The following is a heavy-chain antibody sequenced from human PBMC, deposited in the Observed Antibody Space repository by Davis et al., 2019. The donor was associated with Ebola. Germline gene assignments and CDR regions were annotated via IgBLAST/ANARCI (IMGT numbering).Heavy chain of an antibody. Sequence: AASVKVSCKASGYSFTPYTIHWVRQAPGQRLEWMGWINAGNGNTKYSQKFQGRVTITRDTSANTAYMEQSSLRSEDTAVYSCEREWERYFDYWGQGTLVPVSS. CDR2: INAGNGNT. CDR1: GYSFTPYT. CDR3: EREWERYFDY. J-gene: IGHJ4*02. V-gene: IGHV1-3*01. D-gene: IGHD1-26*01.